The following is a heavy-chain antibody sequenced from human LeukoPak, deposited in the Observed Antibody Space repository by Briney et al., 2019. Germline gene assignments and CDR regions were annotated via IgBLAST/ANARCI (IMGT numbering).Heavy chain of an antibody. CDR3: ARVSTVTTWNWFDP. V-gene: IGHV1-18*01. J-gene: IGHJ5*02. CDR2: ISAYNGNT. CDR1: GYTFTSYG. D-gene: IGHD4-17*01. Sequence: ASVKVSCKASGYTFTSYGISWVRQAPGQGLEWMGWISAYNGNTNYAQKLQGRATMTTDTSTSTAYMELRSLRSDDTAVYYCARVSTVTTWNWFDPWGQGTLVTVSS.